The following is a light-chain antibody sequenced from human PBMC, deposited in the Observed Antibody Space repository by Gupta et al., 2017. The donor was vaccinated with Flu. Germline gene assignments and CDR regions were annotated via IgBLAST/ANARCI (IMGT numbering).Light chain of an antibody. CDR3: MQATRRPRT. CDR1: QSLVYSDGNTY. J-gene: IGKJ3*01. CDR2: KVS. Sequence: DGVMTQSPLSLPVTLGQPASISCRSSQSLVYSDGNTYLSWFQQRPGQSPRRLIYKVSNRDSGVPDRFSGSGSGTDFTLNISRVQAEDVGIYYCMQATRRPRTFGPGTKVDIK. V-gene: IGKV2-30*01.